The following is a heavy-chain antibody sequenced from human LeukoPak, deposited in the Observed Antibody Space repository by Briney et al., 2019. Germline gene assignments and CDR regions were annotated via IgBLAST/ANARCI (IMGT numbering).Heavy chain of an antibody. CDR1: GGSISSYY. V-gene: IGHV4-59*08. CDR3: ARGGTRLRVRAFDI. CDR2: IYYSGST. D-gene: IGHD5-12*01. Sequence: SETLSLTCTVSGGSISSYYWSWIRQPPGKGLEWIGYIYYSGSTNYNPSLKSRVTISVDTSENQLSLKLSSVTAADTAVYYCARGGTRLRVRAFDIWGQGTMVTVSS. J-gene: IGHJ3*02.